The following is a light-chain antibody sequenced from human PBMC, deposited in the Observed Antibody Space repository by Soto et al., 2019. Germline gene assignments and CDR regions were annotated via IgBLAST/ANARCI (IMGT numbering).Light chain of an antibody. CDR2: GTS. Sequence: EIGLTQSPGTLSLSPGERATLSCRASQSVSSSYLAWYQQKPGQAPRLLMYGTSSRATGIPDRFSGSGSGTDFTLTISRLEPEDCAVYYCQQYHSSLWTFGQGTKVDIK. V-gene: IGKV3-20*01. J-gene: IGKJ1*01. CDR1: QSVSSSY. CDR3: QQYHSSLWT.